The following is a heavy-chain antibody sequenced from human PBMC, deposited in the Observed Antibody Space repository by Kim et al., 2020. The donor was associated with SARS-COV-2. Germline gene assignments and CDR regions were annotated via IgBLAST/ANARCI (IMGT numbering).Heavy chain of an antibody. J-gene: IGHJ4*02. CDR2: ST. V-gene: IGHV4-34*01. Sequence: STNYNPSLKSRVTISVDTSKNQFSLKLSSVTAADTAVYYCARVLRSGSYLWGQGTLVTVSS. D-gene: IGHD3-10*01. CDR3: ARVLRSGSYL.